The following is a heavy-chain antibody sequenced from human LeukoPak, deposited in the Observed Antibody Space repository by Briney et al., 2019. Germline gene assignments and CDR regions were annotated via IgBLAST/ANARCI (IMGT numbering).Heavy chain of an antibody. D-gene: IGHD3-3*01. J-gene: IGHJ6*03. V-gene: IGHV3-7*01. CDR2: IKQDGSEK. CDR3: ARVSAGDFWSGYFYYYYYYMDV. Sequence: PGGSLRLSCAASGVTFTNYWMTWVRQAPGKGLEWVANIKQDGSEKNYVDSVKGRFTISRDNAKNSLYLQMNSLRAEDTAVYYCARVSAGDFWSGYFYYYYYYMDVWGKGTTVTVSS. CDR1: GVTFTNYW.